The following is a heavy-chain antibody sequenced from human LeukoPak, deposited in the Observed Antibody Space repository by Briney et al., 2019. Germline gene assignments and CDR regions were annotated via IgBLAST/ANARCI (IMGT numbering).Heavy chain of an antibody. CDR2: FDPEDGET. CDR1: GYTLTELS. V-gene: IGHV1-24*01. CDR3: ARGGDIHDPSYHYYYMDV. D-gene: IGHD3-9*01. Sequence: ASVKVSCKVSGYTLTELSMHWVRQAPGKGLEWMGGFDPEDGETIYAQKFQGRVTMTEDTSTDTAYMELSSLRSEDTAVYYCARGGDIHDPSYHYYYMDVWGKGTTVTVSS. J-gene: IGHJ6*03.